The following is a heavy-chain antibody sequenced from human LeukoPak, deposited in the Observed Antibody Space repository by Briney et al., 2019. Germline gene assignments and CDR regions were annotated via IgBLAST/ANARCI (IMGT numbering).Heavy chain of an antibody. V-gene: IGHV4-39*01. CDR2: IYYSGRT. Sequence: PSETLSLTCSVSAGSISSSNYYWGWIRQPPGTGLEWIGSIYYSGRTYYNPFLKSRVTISVDTSKKQLSLKLSSVTAADTAVYYCARGRPDGSGSYYKFDPWGQGTLVTVSS. CDR3: ARGRPDGSGSYYKFDP. J-gene: IGHJ5*02. CDR1: AGSISSSNYY. D-gene: IGHD3-10*01.